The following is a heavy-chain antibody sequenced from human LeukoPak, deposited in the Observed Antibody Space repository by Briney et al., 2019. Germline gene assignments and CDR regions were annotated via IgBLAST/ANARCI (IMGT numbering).Heavy chain of an antibody. J-gene: IGHJ4*02. CDR2: IYYSGST. D-gene: IGHD1-26*01. CDR1: GGSISSSSYY. Sequence: PSETLSLTCTVSGGSISSSSYYWGWIRQPPGKGLEWIGSIYYSGSTYYNSSLKSRVTISVDTSKNQFSLKLSSVTAADTAVYYCARQYSGSYPYYFDYWGQGTLVTVSS. V-gene: IGHV4-39*01. CDR3: ARQYSGSYPYYFDY.